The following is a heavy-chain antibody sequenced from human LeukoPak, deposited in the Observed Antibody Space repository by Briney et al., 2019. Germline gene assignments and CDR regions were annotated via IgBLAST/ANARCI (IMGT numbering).Heavy chain of an antibody. CDR1: GGSISNSGYY. Sequence: PSDTLSPTCSVSGGSISNSGYYWGWIRQPPGKGMVWIGSIYYSGSTYYNPSLKSRFTISVDTSKNQFSLKLSSVTAADTAVYYCASRSSGYSSGWLVFDYWSQGTLVTVSS. CDR2: IYYSGST. CDR3: ASRSSGYSSGWLVFDY. J-gene: IGHJ4*02. D-gene: IGHD6-19*01. V-gene: IGHV4-39*01.